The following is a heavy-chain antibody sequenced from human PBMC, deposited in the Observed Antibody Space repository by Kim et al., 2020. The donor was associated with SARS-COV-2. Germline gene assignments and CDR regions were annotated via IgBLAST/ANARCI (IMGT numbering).Heavy chain of an antibody. J-gene: IGHJ4*02. CDR3: ARGTSFPFDS. CDR2: ST. V-gene: IGHV4-4*02. D-gene: IGHD1-1*01. Sequence: STNYTPSLKSRVTISVAKSKNQFSLKLSSVTAADTAVYYCARGTSFPFDSWGQGTLVTVSS.